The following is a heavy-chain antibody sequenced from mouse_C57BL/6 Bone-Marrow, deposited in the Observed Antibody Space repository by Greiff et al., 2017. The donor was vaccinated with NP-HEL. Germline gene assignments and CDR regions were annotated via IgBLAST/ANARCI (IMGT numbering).Heavy chain of an antibody. J-gene: IGHJ2*01. D-gene: IGHD1-1*01. Sequence: QVHVKQPGAELVKPGASVKLSCKASGYTFTSYLMHWVKQRPGRGLEWIGRIDPNSGGTKYNEKFKSKATLTVDKPSSPAYMQLNSLTSEDSAVYYCARYYYCSSSFDDWGQGTTLTVSS. CDR3: ARYYYCSSSFDD. CDR1: GYTFTSYL. CDR2: IDPNSGGT. V-gene: IGHV1-72*01.